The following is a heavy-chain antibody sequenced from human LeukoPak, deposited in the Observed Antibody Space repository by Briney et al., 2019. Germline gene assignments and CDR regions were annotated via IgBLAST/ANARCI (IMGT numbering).Heavy chain of an antibody. Sequence: ASVKVSCKASGYTFTSYYMHWVRQAPGQGLEWMGWINPNSGGTNYAQKFQGRVTMTRDTSISTAYMELSRLRSDDTAVYYCARVGSTTGTDFDYWGQGTLVTVSS. CDR1: GYTFTSYY. J-gene: IGHJ4*02. CDR2: INPNSGGT. CDR3: ARVGSTTGTDFDY. V-gene: IGHV1-2*02. D-gene: IGHD1-1*01.